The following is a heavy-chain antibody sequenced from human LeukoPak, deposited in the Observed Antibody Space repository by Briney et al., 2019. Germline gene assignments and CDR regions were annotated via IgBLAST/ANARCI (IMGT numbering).Heavy chain of an antibody. CDR1: GYSFTSYW. J-gene: IGHJ5*02. CDR3: ARQADYYDSSGYYLRFNWFDP. Sequence: GESLKISCEGSGYSFTSYWIGWVRQMPGKGLEWMGIIYPGDSDTRYSPSFQGQVTISADKSISTAYLQWSSLKASDTAMYYCARQADYYDSSGYYLRFNWFDPWGQGTLVTVSS. V-gene: IGHV5-51*01. D-gene: IGHD3-22*01. CDR2: IYPGDSDT.